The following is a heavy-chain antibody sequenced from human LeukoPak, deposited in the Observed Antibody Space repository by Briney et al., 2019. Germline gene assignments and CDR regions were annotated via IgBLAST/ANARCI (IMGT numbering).Heavy chain of an antibody. CDR2: INYMGST. CDR1: GGSFSDYK. J-gene: IGHJ4*02. V-gene: IGHV4-34*01. CDR3: ARGAPGY. Sequence: PAETLSLTCAVYGGSFSDYKWTWIRQSPGKGLEWIGQINYMGSTNYNPSLKSRVTISVDTSKNQFALKMTSMTAADTAVYYCARGAPGYWGQGTLVTVSS.